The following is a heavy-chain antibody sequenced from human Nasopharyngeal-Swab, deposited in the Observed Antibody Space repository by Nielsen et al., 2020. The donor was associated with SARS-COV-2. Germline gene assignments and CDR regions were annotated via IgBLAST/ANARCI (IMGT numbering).Heavy chain of an antibody. CDR3: ARGVDSSGWYSYYYYYGMDV. Sequence: SETLSLTCAVYGGSFSGYYWSWIRQPPGKGLEWIGEINHSGSTNYNPSLKSRVTISVDTSKNQFSLKLSSVTAADMAVYYCARGVDSSGWYSYYYYYGMDVWGQGTTVTVSS. D-gene: IGHD6-19*01. J-gene: IGHJ6*02. CDR1: GGSFSGYY. CDR2: INHSGST. V-gene: IGHV4-34*01.